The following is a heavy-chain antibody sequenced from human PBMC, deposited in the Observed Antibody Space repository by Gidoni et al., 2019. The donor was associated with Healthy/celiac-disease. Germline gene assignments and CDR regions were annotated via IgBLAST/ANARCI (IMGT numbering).Heavy chain of an antibody. Sequence: GLAWMGWINPNSGGTNYAQQFQGRVTMTRDTSISTAYMELSRLRSDGTAVYYCARERVGDCRGGSCYPTDYYYYYGMDVWGQGTTVTVSS. D-gene: IGHD2-15*01. V-gene: IGHV1-2*02. CDR3: ARERVGDCRGGSCYPTDYYYYYGMDV. J-gene: IGHJ6*02. CDR2: INPNSGGT.